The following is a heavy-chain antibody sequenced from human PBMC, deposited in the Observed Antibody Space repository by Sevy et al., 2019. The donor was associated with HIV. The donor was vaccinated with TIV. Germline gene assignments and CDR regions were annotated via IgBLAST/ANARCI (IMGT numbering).Heavy chain of an antibody. CDR3: ARDLIAARPYYYYGMDV. Sequence: GESLKISCAASGFTFSSYAMHWVRQAPGKGLEWVAVISYDGSNKYYADSVKGRFTISRDNSKNTLYLQMNSLRAEDTAVYYCARDLIAARPYYYYGMDVWGQGTTVTVSS. J-gene: IGHJ6*02. D-gene: IGHD6-6*01. CDR2: ISYDGSNK. V-gene: IGHV3-30-3*01. CDR1: GFTFSSYA.